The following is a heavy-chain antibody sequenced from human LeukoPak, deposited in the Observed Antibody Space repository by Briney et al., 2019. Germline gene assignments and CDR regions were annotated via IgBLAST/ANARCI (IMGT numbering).Heavy chain of an antibody. V-gene: IGHV3-30*18. D-gene: IGHD2-15*01. CDR3: AKDLPPYIVVVVAATIDY. CDR1: GFTFSSYG. J-gene: IGHJ4*02. CDR2: ISYDGSNK. Sequence: PGGSLRLSCAASGFTFSSYGMHWVRQAPGKGLEWVAVISYDGSNKYYADSVKGRFTISRDNSKNTLYLQMNSLRAEDTAVYYCAKDLPPYIVVVVAATIDYWGQGTLVTVSS.